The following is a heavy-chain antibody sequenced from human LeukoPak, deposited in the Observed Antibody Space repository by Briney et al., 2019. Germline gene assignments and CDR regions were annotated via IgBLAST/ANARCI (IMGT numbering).Heavy chain of an antibody. Sequence: GGSLRLSCAASGVTFSSYSMNWVRQAPGKGLEWISSISSSSSYIYYADSVKSRFTISRDNAKNSLYLQMNSLRAEDTAVYYCARGAAISLSFDYWGQGTLVTVSS. V-gene: IGHV3-21*01. D-gene: IGHD2-2*01. CDR2: ISSSSSYI. J-gene: IGHJ4*02. CDR3: ARGAAISLSFDY. CDR1: GVTFSSYS.